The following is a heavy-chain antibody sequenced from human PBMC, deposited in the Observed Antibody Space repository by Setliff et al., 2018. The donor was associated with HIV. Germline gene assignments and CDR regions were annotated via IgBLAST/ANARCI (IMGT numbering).Heavy chain of an antibody. CDR1: GGPCSSYS. D-gene: IGHD6-19*01. V-gene: IGHV1-69*04. CDR3: ARVGRSVTGP. Sequence: SVKVSCKASGGPCSSYSITWVRQAPGQGLEWMGRIIPMFSIPNYSQRFQGRVTITADRSTNTVYMELSSLRSDDTAVYYCARVGRSVTGPWGQGTLVTVSS. J-gene: IGHJ5*02. CDR2: IIPMFSIP.